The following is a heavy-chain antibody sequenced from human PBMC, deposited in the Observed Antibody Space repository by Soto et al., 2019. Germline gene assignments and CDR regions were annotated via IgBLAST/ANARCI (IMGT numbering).Heavy chain of an antibody. CDR3: ARHLDSGGNVYFDY. Sequence: KPSQTLSLTCIVSGGSISSSGYYWSWIRHPPGKGLEWIGSMYSSGNTYYGPSLKSRVTISADMSKNHFSLKLSSVTAADTAVYYCARHLDSGGNVYFDYWGQGTLVTVSS. CDR1: GGSISSSGYY. D-gene: IGHD4-17*01. CDR2: MYSSGNT. V-gene: IGHV4-39*01. J-gene: IGHJ4*02.